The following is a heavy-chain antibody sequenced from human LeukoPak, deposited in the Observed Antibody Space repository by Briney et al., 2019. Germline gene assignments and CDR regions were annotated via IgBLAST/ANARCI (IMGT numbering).Heavy chain of an antibody. CDR2: IYYSGST. D-gene: IGHD4-11*01. CDR3: ARLSKGRFFDYIFDY. CDR1: GGSITSSHY. Sequence: PSETLSLTCTVSGGSITSSHYWGWIRQPPGKGLEWIGNIYYSGSTYYNPSLTSRVTMSVDTSNNQFSLKMHSVTAADTAVYYCARLSKGRFFDYIFDYWGQGTLVTVSS. V-gene: IGHV4-39*01. J-gene: IGHJ4*02.